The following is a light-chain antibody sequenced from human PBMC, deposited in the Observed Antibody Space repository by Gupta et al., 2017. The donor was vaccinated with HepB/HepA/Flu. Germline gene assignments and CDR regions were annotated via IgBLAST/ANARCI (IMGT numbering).Light chain of an antibody. J-gene: IGLJ3*02. CDR1: NFGSQR. V-gene: IGLV3-21*02. CDR3: KVWASRRAHRV. Sequence: VLTQPPSVSVAPGETARITCGGDNFGSQRVHWYQQRPGQAPIRGVEEDSDRPSGITERFAGYKAGKTDNRTISRGAAGDEADDDGKVWASRRAHRVFGGGTKLTVL. CDR2: EDS.